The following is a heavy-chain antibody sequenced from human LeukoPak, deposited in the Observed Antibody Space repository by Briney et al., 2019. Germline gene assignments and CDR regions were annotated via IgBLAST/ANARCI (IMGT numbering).Heavy chain of an antibody. CDR1: GYTFTGYY. CDR3: ASSVVPAAYWYFDL. D-gene: IGHD2-2*01. V-gene: IGHV1-2*02. CDR2: INPNSGGT. J-gene: IGHJ2*01. Sequence: ASVKVSCKASGYTFTGYYMHWVRQAPGQGLEWMGWINPNSGGTNYAQKFQGRVTMTRDTSISTAYMELSRLRSDDTAVYYCASSVVPAAYWYFDLWGRGTLVTVSS.